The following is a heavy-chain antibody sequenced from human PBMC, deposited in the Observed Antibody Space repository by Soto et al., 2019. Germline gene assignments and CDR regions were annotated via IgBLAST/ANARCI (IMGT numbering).Heavy chain of an antibody. J-gene: IGHJ6*03. CDR1: GFTVSSNY. D-gene: IGHD5-12*01. V-gene: IGHV3-66*01. Sequence: GGSLRLSCAASGFTVSSNYMSWVRQAPGKGLEWVSVIYSGGSTYYADSVKGRFTISRDNSKNTLYLQMNRLRAEDKAVYYCARASVGGYDSYYMDVWGKGTTVTVSS. CDR2: IYSGGST. CDR3: ARASVGGYDSYYMDV.